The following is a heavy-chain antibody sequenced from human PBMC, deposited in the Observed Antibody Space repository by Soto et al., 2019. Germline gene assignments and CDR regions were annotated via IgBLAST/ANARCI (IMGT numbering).Heavy chain of an antibody. J-gene: IGHJ4*02. V-gene: IGHV1-24*01. CDR2: FDPEDGET. CDR3: ATDPEITMVRGVIITGDC. Sequence: ASVKVSFKVSGYTLTELSMHWVRQAPGKGLEWMGGFDPEDGETIYAQKFQGRVTMTEDTSTDTAYMELSSLRSEDTAVYYCATDPEITMVRGVIITGDCWGQGTLVTVSS. CDR1: GYTLTELS. D-gene: IGHD3-10*01.